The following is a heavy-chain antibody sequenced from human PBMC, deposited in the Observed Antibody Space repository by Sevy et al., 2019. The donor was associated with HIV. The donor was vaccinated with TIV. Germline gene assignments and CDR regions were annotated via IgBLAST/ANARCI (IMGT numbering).Heavy chain of an antibody. V-gene: IGHV3-21*01. Sequence: GGSLRLSCAASGFTFSSYSMNWVRQAPGKGLEWVSSINSSSSYIYYADSLKGRFSISRNNAKNSLYLQMNSLRAEDTAVYYCARERVTMVRVVLYYYYGMDVWGQGTTVTVSS. CDR1: GFTFSSYS. CDR3: ARERVTMVRVVLYYYYGMDV. D-gene: IGHD3-10*01. J-gene: IGHJ6*02. CDR2: INSSSSYI.